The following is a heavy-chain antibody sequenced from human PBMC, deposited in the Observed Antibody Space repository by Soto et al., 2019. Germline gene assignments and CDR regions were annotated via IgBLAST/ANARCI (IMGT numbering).Heavy chain of an antibody. J-gene: IGHJ5*02. CDR1: GFTFTSSA. CDR3: AAGWGYCWCWCCYSRKRLNWFDP. Sequence: GASVKVSCKASGFTFTSSAVQWVRQARGQRLEWIGWIVVGSGNTNYAQKFQERVTITRDMSTSTAYMELSSLRSEDTAVYYCAAGWGYCWCWCCYSRKRLNWFDPWGQGTLVTVSS. V-gene: IGHV1-58*01. D-gene: IGHD2-15*01. CDR2: IVVGSGNT.